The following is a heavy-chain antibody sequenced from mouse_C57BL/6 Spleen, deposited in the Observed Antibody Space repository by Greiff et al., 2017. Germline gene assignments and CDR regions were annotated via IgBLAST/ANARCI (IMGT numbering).Heavy chain of an antibody. CDR2: IYPGDGDT. CDR3: ARRDSSGYSDY. J-gene: IGHJ2*01. CDR1: GYAFSSYW. D-gene: IGHD3-2*02. Sequence: VKLQESGAELVKPGASVKISCKASGYAFSSYWMNWVKQRPGKGLEWIGQIYPGDGDTNYNGKFKGKATLTADKSSSTAYMQLSSLTSEDAAVYFCARRDSSGYSDYWGQGTTLTVSS. V-gene: IGHV1-80*01.